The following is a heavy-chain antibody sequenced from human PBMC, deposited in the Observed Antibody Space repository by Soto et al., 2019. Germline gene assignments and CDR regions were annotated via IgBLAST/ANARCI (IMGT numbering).Heavy chain of an antibody. CDR3: AKDRGYSGYDNWFDS. CDR1: GFTFSSYA. J-gene: IGHJ5*01. V-gene: IGHV3-23*01. CDR2: ISGSGGTT. D-gene: IGHD5-12*01. Sequence: EVQLLESGGGLVQPGGSLRLSCAASGFTFSSYAMSWVRQAPGQGLEWVSAISGSGGTTYYADSVKGRFTISRDNSQNTLYLQMYSLRAEDTAVYYCAKDRGYSGYDNWFDSWGQGTLVTVSS.